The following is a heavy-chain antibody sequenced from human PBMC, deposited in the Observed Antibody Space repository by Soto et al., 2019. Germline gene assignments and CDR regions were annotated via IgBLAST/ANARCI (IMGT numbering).Heavy chain of an antibody. CDR1: GGSFSGYY. J-gene: IGHJ6*03. D-gene: IGHD3-3*01. Sequence: PSETLSLTCAVYGGSFSGYYWSWIRQPPGKGLEWIGEINHSGSTNYNPSLKSRVTISVDTSKSQFSLKLSSVTAADTAVYYCARGLAYYDFWSGYYYYMDVWGKGTTVTVSS. V-gene: IGHV4-34*01. CDR2: INHSGST. CDR3: ARGLAYYDFWSGYYYYMDV.